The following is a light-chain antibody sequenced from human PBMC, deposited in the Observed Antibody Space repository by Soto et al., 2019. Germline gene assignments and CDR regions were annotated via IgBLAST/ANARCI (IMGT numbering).Light chain of an antibody. V-gene: IGLV2-14*03. CDR3: TSYTSSSTLVP. J-gene: IGLJ2*01. CDR1: SSDVGLYDY. CDR2: DVT. Sequence: QSALTQPASVSGSPGQSITISCTGTSSDVGLYDYVSWYQQHPGTAPKLMIFDVTNRPSGVSNRFSGSKSGNTASLTISGLQAEDEAVYYCTSYTSSSTLVPFGGGTKLTVL.